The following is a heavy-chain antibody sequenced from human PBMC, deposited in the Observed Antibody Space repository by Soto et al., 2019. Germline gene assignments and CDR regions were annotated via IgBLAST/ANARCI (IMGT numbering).Heavy chain of an antibody. J-gene: IGHJ6*01. V-gene: IGHV1-2*02. CDR1: GYTFTGYY. CDR3: ASLTTVTTTTYYSYGMDV. D-gene: IGHD4-17*01. Sequence: ASVKVSCKASGYTFTGYYMHWVRQAPGQGLEWMGWINPNSGGTNYAQKFQGRVTMTRDTSISTAYMELSRLRSDDTAVYYCASLTTVTTTTYYSYGMDVLGQGTTFNVSS. CDR2: INPNSGGT.